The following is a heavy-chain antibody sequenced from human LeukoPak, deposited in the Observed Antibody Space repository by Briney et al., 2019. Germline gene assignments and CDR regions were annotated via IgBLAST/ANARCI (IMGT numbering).Heavy chain of an antibody. V-gene: IGHV4-61*01. CDR1: GGSVSSGSYY. D-gene: IGHD3-22*01. CDR3: ARVPDYYDSSGYRLWYWFDP. Sequence: SETLSLTCTVSGGSVSSGSYYWSWIRQPPGKGPEWIGYIYYSGSTNYNPSLKSRVTISVDTSKNQFSLKLSSVTAADTAVYYCARVPDYYDSSGYRLWYWFDPWGQGTLVTVSS. CDR2: IYYSGST. J-gene: IGHJ5*02.